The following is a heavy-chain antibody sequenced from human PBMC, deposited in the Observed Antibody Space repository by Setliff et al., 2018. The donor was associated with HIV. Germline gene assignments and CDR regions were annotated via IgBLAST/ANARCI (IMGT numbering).Heavy chain of an antibody. D-gene: IGHD3-22*01. CDR3: ARGRTYDSSGYIGNWFDP. CDR1: GYTFTGYY. CDR2: INLNTGNT. Sequence: ASVKVSCKASGYTFTGYYMHWVRQAPGQGLEWMGCINLNTGNTNYAQKFQGRVIVTRDTSINTAYVELRSLGLDDTAVYFCARGRTYDSSGYIGNWFDPWGQGTLVTVPS. V-gene: IGHV1-2*02. J-gene: IGHJ5*02.